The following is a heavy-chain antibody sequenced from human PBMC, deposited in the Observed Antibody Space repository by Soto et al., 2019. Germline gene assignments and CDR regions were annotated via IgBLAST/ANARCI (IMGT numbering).Heavy chain of an antibody. V-gene: IGHV1-18*04. Sequence: ASVKVSCKTSGYPFRNYAIRWVRQAPGQGLEWMGWLSPYNGNENYTEKFQGRVSMTTDTSTSTADMELTSLISDDTAIYYCARAISLIMAAPAYWGQGSLVTVSS. CDR1: GYPFRNYA. CDR2: LSPYNGNE. J-gene: IGHJ4*02. CDR3: ARAISLIMAAPAY. D-gene: IGHD2-8*01.